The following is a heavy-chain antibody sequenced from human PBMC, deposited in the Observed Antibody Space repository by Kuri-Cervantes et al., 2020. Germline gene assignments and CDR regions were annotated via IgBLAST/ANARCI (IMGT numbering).Heavy chain of an antibody. Sequence: ASVKVSCKASGYTFTSYGISWVRQAPGQGLEWMGWISAYNGNTNYAQKLQGRVTMTTDTFTSTAYMELSSLRSEDTAVYYCARVPYDFWSGYYGVLDYWGQGTLVTVSS. J-gene: IGHJ4*02. V-gene: IGHV1-18*01. D-gene: IGHD3-3*01. CDR1: GYTFTSYG. CDR3: ARVPYDFWSGYYGVLDY. CDR2: ISAYNGNT.